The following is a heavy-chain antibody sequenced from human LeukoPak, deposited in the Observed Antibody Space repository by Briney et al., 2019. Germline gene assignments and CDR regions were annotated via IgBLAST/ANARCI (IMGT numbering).Heavy chain of an antibody. V-gene: IGHV3-23*01. Sequence: GGSLRLSCAASGFTFSSYAMSWVRQAPGKGLEWVSAISGSGCSTYYADSVKGRFTISRDNSKNTLYLQMNRLSAEDTAVYYCAKVSPYIYDSSGYSTWGQGTLVTVSS. J-gene: IGHJ4*02. D-gene: IGHD3-22*01. CDR2: ISGSGCST. CDR3: AKVSPYIYDSSGYST. CDR1: GFTFSSYA.